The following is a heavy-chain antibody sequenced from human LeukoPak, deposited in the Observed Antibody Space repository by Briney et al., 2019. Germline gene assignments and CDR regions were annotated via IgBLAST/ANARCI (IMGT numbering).Heavy chain of an antibody. D-gene: IGHD1-26*01. CDR1: GFTFGSYW. CDR3: ARDLGYYRADY. J-gene: IGHJ4*02. V-gene: IGHV3-7*04. Sequence: GGSLRLSCAASGFTFGSYWMRWVRQAPGKGLEWVANIKADGSDNHYVDSVRGRVTISRDNAKNSLYLQMNSVRAEDTAVYYCARDLGYYRADYWGQGTLVTVSS. CDR2: IKADGSDN.